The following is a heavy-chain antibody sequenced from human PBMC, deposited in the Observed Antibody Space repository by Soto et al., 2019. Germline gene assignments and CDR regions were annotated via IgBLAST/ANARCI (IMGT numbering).Heavy chain of an antibody. CDR2: IYYSGST. V-gene: IGHV4-61*01. CDR3: ARDLRGLHAYYYGMDV. CDR1: GGSVSSGSYY. J-gene: IGHJ6*02. Sequence: SETLSLTCTVSGGSVSSGSYYWSWIRQPPGKGLEWIGYIYYSGSTNYNPSLKSRVTISVDTSKNQFSLKLSSVTAADTAVYYCARDLRGLHAYYYGMDVWGQGTTVTDSS. D-gene: IGHD4-17*01.